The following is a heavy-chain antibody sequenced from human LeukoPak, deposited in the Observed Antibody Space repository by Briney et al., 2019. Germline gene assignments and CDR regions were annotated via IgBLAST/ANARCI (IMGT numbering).Heavy chain of an antibody. CDR2: ISGSGGST. D-gene: IGHD2-2*02. CDR3: AKGLVAAAIIYWFDP. J-gene: IGHJ5*02. Sequence: GGSLRLSCAVSGFTFSSYAMSWVRQAPGKGLEWVSAISGSGGSTYYAESVKGRFTISRDNSKNTLYLQMNSLRAEDTAVYYCAKGLVAAAIIYWFDPWGQGTLVTVSS. CDR1: GFTFSSYA. V-gene: IGHV3-23*01.